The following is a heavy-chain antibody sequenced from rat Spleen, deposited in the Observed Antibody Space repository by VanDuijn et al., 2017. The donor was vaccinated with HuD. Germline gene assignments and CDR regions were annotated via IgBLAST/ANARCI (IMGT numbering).Heavy chain of an antibody. V-gene: IGHV5-25*01. D-gene: IGHD2-1*01. CDR2: INYDGDST. J-gene: IGHJ2*01. CDR3: ARHGTVGRIYLPFDY. Sequence: EVQLVESGGGLVQPGGSMKLSCAASGFTFSDYYMAWVRQAPTKGLEWVASINYDGDSTFYRDSVKGRFTISRNNAKSTLYLQMDSLRSEDTATYYCARHGTVGRIYLPFDYWGQGVMVTVSS. CDR1: GFTFSDYY.